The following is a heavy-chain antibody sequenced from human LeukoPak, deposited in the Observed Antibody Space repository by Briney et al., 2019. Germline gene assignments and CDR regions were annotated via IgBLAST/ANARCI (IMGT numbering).Heavy chain of an antibody. Sequence: GGSLRLSCAASGFTFSSYWMHWVRQAPGKGLVWVSRINSDGSSTSYADSVKGRFTISRDNAKNTLYLQMNSLRAEDTAVYYCARGDYDILTGYYNGYYYYYMDVWGKGTTVTISS. D-gene: IGHD3-9*01. CDR2: INSDGSST. V-gene: IGHV3-74*01. CDR1: GFTFSSYW. CDR3: ARGDYDILTGYYNGYYYYYMDV. J-gene: IGHJ6*03.